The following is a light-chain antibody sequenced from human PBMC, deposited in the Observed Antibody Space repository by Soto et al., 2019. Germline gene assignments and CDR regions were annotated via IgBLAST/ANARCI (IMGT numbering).Light chain of an antibody. Sequence: QSVLKQPPSVSGAQGQRVTISCTGSSSNIGAGYDLHWYQQLPGTAPKLLIYDNSNRPSGVPDRFSGSKSGTSASLAITGLQAEDEADYYCQSYDSSLSAYVFGTGTKVTVL. J-gene: IGLJ1*01. CDR2: DNS. CDR1: SSNIGAGYD. V-gene: IGLV1-40*01. CDR3: QSYDSSLSAYV.